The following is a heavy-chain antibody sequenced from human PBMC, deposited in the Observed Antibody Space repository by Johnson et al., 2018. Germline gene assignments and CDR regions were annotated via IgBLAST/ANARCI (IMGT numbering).Heavy chain of an antibody. J-gene: IGHJ6*02. CDR3: ASDDGYCSSTSCYKPRYGMDV. V-gene: IGHV3-33*01. Sequence: QVQLVESGGGVVQPGRSLRLSCAASGFTFSSYGMHWVRQAPGKGLEWVAVIWYDGSNEYYADSVKGRFTISRDNSKNTLYLQMNSLGADDTAVYYCASDDGYCSSTSCYKPRYGMDVWGQGTTVTVSS. CDR2: IWYDGSNE. D-gene: IGHD2-2*02. CDR1: GFTFSSYG.